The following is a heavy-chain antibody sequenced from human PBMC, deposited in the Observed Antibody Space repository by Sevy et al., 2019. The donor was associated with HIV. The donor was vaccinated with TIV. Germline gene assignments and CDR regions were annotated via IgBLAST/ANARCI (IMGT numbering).Heavy chain of an antibody. CDR3: TTGPTTYYNILTGYFNLDY. Sequence: GSLRLSCAASGFTFSNAWMNWVRQAPGKGLEWVGRIKSKTDGGTTDYAAPVKGRFTISRDDSKNTLYLQMNSLKTEDTAVYYCTTGPTTYYNILTGYFNLDYWGQGTLVTVSS. CDR2: IKSKTDGGTT. CDR1: GFTFSNAW. V-gene: IGHV3-15*07. D-gene: IGHD3-9*01. J-gene: IGHJ4*02.